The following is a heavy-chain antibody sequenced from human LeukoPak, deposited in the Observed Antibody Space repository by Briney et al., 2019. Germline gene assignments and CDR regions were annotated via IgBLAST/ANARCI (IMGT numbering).Heavy chain of an antibody. V-gene: IGHV3-66*01. Sequence: GGSLRLSCVASGLRVGSNYMSWVRQPPGRGLEWVAQPYSAGNTYYADSVKGRFTISRDDAKNTLFLQMNNLRVEDTAVYYCSRDEGWEQFKHRGQGTLVTVSS. CDR2: PYSAGNT. CDR1: GLRVGSNY. J-gene: IGHJ1*01. D-gene: IGHD1/OR15-1a*01. CDR3: SRDEGWEQFKH.